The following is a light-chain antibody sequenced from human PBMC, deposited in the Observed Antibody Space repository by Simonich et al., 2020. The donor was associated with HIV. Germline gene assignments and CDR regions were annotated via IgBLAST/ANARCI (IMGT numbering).Light chain of an antibody. CDR2: GNP. Sequence: QSVLTQPPSVSGAPGQRVTISCTGSSSNIGAGYDVHWYQQLPGTAPKLPFYGNPNRSSGVPDRFSGSKSGTSASLAITGLQADDEADYYCQASDSSLSGSVFGGGTKLTVL. CDR1: SSNIGAGYD. V-gene: IGLV1-40*01. CDR3: QASDSSLSGSV. J-gene: IGLJ3*02.